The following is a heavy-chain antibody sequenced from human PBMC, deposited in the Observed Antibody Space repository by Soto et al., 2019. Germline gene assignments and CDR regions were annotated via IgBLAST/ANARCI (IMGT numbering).Heavy chain of an antibody. CDR3: ARDGIVVVPAAANYYYYGMDV. Sequence: QVQLVQSGAEVKKPGSSVKVSCKASGGTFSSYAISWVRQAPGQGLEWMGGIIPILGTANYAQKFQGRVTITAHDSTITDYMELSTLSSEDTAVYYCARDGIVVVPAAANYYYYGMDVWGQGTTVTVSS. J-gene: IGHJ6*02. CDR1: GGTFSSYA. D-gene: IGHD2-2*01. CDR2: IIPILGTA. V-gene: IGHV1-69*11.